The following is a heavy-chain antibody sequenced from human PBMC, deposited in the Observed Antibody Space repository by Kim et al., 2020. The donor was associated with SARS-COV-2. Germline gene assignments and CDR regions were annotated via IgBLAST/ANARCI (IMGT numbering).Heavy chain of an antibody. CDR3: TRGEVLHGTVY. D-gene: IGHD1-26*01. Sequence: SETLSLTCGVSGGSQSNYYWSWIRQPPGTGLEWIWEINDRGSTNYIPALKSRVTISLDTSKNQFSLKMRSVAVADTAVYYCTRGEVLHGTVYWAQGTLVTVS. CDR1: GGSQSNYY. V-gene: IGHV4-34*01. CDR2: INDRGST. J-gene: IGHJ4*02.